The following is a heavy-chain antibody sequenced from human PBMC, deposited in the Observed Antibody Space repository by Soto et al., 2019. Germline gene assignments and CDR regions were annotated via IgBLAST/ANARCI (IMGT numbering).Heavy chain of an antibody. CDR2: ILYSGST. CDR1: GGSINSYY. D-gene: IGHD3-3*01. CDR3: ARDFWSGFHWFDP. J-gene: IGHJ5*02. Sequence: SETLSLTCTVSGGSINSYYWSWIRQPPGKGLEWIGYILYSGSTNYNPSLKSRVTISIDTSKNQFSLKLTSVTAADTAMYYCARDFWSGFHWFDPWGQGTLVTVSS. V-gene: IGHV4-59*01.